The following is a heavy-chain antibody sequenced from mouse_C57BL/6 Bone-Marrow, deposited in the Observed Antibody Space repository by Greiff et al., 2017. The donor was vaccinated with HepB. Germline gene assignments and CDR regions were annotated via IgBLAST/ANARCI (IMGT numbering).Heavy chain of an antibody. CDR3: ARNATY. J-gene: IGHJ3*01. CDR1: GYTFTSYW. Sequence: QVQLQHPGAELVKPGASVKLSCKASGYTFTSYWMQWVKQRPGQGLEWIGEIDPSDSYTNYNQKFKGKATLTVDTSSSTAYMQLSSLTSEDSAVYYCARNATYWGQGTLVTVSA. V-gene: IGHV1-50*01. CDR2: IDPSDSYT.